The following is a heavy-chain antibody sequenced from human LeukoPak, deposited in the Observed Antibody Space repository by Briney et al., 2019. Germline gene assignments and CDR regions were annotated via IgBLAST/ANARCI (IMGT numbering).Heavy chain of an antibody. V-gene: IGHV3-48*01. Sequence: GGSLRLSCAASGFTFSNYNMNWACQAPGKGLEWVSYISSSSSTIYYADSVKGRFTISRDNAKNSLYLQMNSLRAEDAAVYFCARGRPSDYWGQGTLVTVSS. J-gene: IGHJ4*02. CDR1: GFTFSNYN. CDR2: ISSSSSTI. CDR3: ARGRPSDY. D-gene: IGHD6-25*01.